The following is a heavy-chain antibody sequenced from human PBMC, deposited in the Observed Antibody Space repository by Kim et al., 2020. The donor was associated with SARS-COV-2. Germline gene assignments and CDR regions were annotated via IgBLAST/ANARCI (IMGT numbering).Heavy chain of an antibody. V-gene: IGHV6-1*01. CDR2: TYYRSKWYN. CDR1: GDSFSNNNVA. J-gene: IGHJ3*02. Sequence: SQTLSLTCAISGDSFSNNNVAWNWIRQSPSRGLEWLGRTYYRSKWYNDYAVSVKSRITIRPATSKNQFSLQLNSVTPADTAVNYCARGQNHAFDIWGQGTMVTVSS. CDR3: ARGQNHAFDI.